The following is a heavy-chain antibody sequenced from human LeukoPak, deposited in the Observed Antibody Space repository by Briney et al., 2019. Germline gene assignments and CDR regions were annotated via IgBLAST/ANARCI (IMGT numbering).Heavy chain of an antibody. V-gene: IGHV4-34*01. D-gene: IGHD3-22*01. CDR1: GGSFSGYY. J-gene: IGHJ4*02. CDR3: ARGGMIVVVFDY. Sequence: SETPSLTCAVYGGSFSGYYWSWIRQPPGKGLEWIGEINHSGSTNYNPSLKSRVTISADTSKNQFSLKLSSVTAADTAVYYCARGGMIVVVFDYWGQGTLVTVSS. CDR2: INHSGST.